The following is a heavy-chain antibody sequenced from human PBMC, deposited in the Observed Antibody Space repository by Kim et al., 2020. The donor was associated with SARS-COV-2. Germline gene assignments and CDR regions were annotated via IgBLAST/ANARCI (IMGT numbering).Heavy chain of an antibody. CDR1: GFTFSSYA. V-gene: IGHV3-23*01. CDR2: ISGSGGST. D-gene: IGHD2-2*01. Sequence: GGSLRLSCAASGFTFSSYAMSWVRQAPGKGLEWVSAISGSGGSTYYADSVKGRFTISRDNSKNTLYLQMNSLRAEDTAVYYCAAEEGYCSSTSCSPPGGDAFDIWGQGTMVTVSS. J-gene: IGHJ3*02. CDR3: AAEEGYCSSTSCSPPGGDAFDI.